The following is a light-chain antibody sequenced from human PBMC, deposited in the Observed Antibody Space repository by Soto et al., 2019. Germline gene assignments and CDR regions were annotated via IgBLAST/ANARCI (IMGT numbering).Light chain of an antibody. CDR3: RSYTSSSTRV. CDR2: DVS. Sequence: QSALTQPASVSGSPGQSITISCTGTSSDVGGYNYVSWYQQHPGKAPKLMIYDVSNRPLGVSKRFSGSKSGNTASLTISGLQAEDEADYYCRSYTSSSTRVFGGGTKVTVL. J-gene: IGLJ2*01. CDR1: SSDVGGYNY. V-gene: IGLV2-14*01.